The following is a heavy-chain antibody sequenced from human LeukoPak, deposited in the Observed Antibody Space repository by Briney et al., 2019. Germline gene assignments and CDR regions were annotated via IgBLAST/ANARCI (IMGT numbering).Heavy chain of an antibody. CDR3: TRRWYPLDYGMDV. CDR1: GFTFGDYA. V-gene: IGHV3-49*04. CDR2: ISSKAYGGTT. Sequence: QSGGSLRLSCTASGFTFGDYAMSWVRQAPGKGLEWVGFISSKAYGGTTEYAASVKGRFTISRDDSKSIAYLQMNSLKTEDTAVYYCTRRWYPLDYGMDVWGQGTTVTVSS. J-gene: IGHJ6*02. D-gene: IGHD4-23*01.